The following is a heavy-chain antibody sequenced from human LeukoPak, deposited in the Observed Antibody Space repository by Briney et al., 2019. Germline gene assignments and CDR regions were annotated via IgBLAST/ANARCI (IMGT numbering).Heavy chain of an antibody. D-gene: IGHD2-15*01. Sequence: GGSLRLSCAASGFTFSSYDMHWVRQGTGKGLEWVSAIGIAGDTYYPGSVKGRFTISRENAKNSLYLQMNSLRAGDTAVYYCAKGGYCGGGACYPGYYFDYWGQGTLVTVSS. CDR2: IGIAGDT. CDR1: GFTFSSYD. V-gene: IGHV3-13*04. J-gene: IGHJ4*02. CDR3: AKGGYCGGGACYPGYYFDY.